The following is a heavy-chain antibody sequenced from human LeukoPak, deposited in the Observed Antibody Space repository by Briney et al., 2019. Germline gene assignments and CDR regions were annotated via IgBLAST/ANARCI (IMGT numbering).Heavy chain of an antibody. CDR1: GYTFTGYY. CDR3: ARSSYYDSSGPTPDY. D-gene: IGHD3-22*01. J-gene: IGHJ4*02. Sequence: ASVKVSCKASGYTFTGYYMHWVRQAPGQGLEWMGWINPNSGGTNYAQKFQGRVTMTRDTSISTAYMELSRLRSDDTAVYYCARSSYYDSSGPTPDYWGQGTLVTVSS. V-gene: IGHV1-2*02. CDR2: INPNSGGT.